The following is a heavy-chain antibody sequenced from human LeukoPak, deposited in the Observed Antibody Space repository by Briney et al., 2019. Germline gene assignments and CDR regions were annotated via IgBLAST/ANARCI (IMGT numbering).Heavy chain of an antibody. CDR3: ARGARKLWHYYYYYMDV. D-gene: IGHD5-18*01. J-gene: IGHJ6*03. CDR1: GGSFSGYY. Sequence: PSETLSLTCAVYGGSFSGYYWSWIRQPPGKGLEWIGEINHSGSTNYNPSLKSRVTISVDTSKNQFSLKLSSVTAADTAVYYCARGARKLWHYYYYYMDVWGKGTTVTVSS. V-gene: IGHV4-34*01. CDR2: INHSGST.